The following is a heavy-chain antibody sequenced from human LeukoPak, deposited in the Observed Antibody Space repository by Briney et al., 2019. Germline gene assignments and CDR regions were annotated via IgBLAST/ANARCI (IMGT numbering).Heavy chain of an antibody. CDR2: ISAYNGNT. D-gene: IGHD5-18*01. CDR1: GYTFTSYG. J-gene: IGHJ4*02. V-gene: IGHV1-18*01. CDR3: ARDLSGYSYGHIDY. Sequence: ASVKVSCKAYGYTFTSYGISWVRQAPGQGLEWMGWISAYNGNTNYAQKLQGRVTMTTDTSTSTAYMELRSLRSDDTAVYYCARDLSGYSYGHIDYWGQGTLVTVSS.